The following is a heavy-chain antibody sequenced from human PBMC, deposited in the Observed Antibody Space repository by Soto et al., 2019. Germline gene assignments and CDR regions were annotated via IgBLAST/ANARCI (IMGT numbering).Heavy chain of an antibody. V-gene: IGHV3-23*01. CDR2: ICGGGGST. J-gene: IGHJ4*02. D-gene: IGHD6-13*01. CDR1: GFTFSSFA. CDR3: AGGFSSGKGARLDF. Sequence: GTSLRLSCATSGFTFSSFALSWVHQPAGRGVGCGYVICGGGGSTYSADTVKVRFTISRDKYHNSLYLQMGSLGDEDMAVYSCAGGFSSGKGARLDFWGQGSLVTVSS.